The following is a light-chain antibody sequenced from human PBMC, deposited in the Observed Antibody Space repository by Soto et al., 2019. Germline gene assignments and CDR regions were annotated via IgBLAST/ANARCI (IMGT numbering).Light chain of an antibody. CDR3: QQYNQWPLT. V-gene: IGKV3-15*01. CDR1: RSVRSN. Sequence: EIVMTQSPATLSVSPGEGATLSCRASRSVRSNLAWYQQKPGQASRLLIYAASTRATGVTARFSGSGSVTEFTVTISSLQSEDFAVYYCQQYNQWPLTFGGGTRWIS. CDR2: AAS. J-gene: IGKJ4*01.